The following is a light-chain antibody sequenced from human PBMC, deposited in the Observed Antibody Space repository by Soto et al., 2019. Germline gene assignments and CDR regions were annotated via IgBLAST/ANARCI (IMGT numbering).Light chain of an antibody. CDR2: DAS. CDR3: QQYDNLPFT. V-gene: IGKV1-33*01. J-gene: IGKJ3*01. CDR1: QDITNF. Sequence: DIQMTQSPSSLSASVGDRVTVTCQASQDITNFLNWYQQKPGNAPKLLIYDASNLETGVPSRFSGSGSGTDFTFTISSLQPEDIATYYCQQYDNLPFTFGPGTKVDIK.